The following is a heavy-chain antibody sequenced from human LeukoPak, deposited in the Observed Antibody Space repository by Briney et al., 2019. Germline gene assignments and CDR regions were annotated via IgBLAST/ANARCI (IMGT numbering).Heavy chain of an antibody. CDR1: GFTFRNHS. V-gene: IGHV3-11*01. CDR3: ANIAYSSIDF. J-gene: IGHJ4*02. CDR2: ITNGGTSR. D-gene: IGHD2-15*01. Sequence: GGSLRLSCAASGFTFRNHSMTWIRQAPGKGLEFVSHITNGGTSRWYADSVKGRFTISRDDAKDSLFLHMNSLRAEDTAVYYCANIAYSSIDFWGQGTLVTVS.